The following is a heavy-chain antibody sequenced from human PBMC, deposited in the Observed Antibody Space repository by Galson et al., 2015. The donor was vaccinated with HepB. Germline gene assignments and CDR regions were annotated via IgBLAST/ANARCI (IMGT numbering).Heavy chain of an antibody. J-gene: IGHJ6*02. V-gene: IGHV3-33*08. CDR1: GFTFSSYG. Sequence: SLRLSCAASGFTFSSYGMHWVRQAPGQGLEWVAGIWYDGSNRYYADSVKGRFTISRDNSKNTLYLQMNSLRAEDTAVYYCARDYHGMDVWGQGTTVTVSS. CDR3: ARDYHGMDV. CDR2: IWYDGSNR.